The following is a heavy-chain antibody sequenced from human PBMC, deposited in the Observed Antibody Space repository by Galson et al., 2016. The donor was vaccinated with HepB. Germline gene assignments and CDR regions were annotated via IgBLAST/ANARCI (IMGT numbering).Heavy chain of an antibody. Sequence: PALVTPPQSLTLTCNFSGLSLRTTGVGMGWIRQPPGKALEWLALIYWDDDKHYPPSLKSRLTVTKDTSQNQVVLTMTNMDPVDTATYYCAHGAGYFDCWGQGTLVTVSS. J-gene: IGHJ4*02. CDR1: GLSLRTTGVG. V-gene: IGHV2-5*02. D-gene: IGHD6-19*01. CDR2: IYWDDDK. CDR3: AHGAGYFDC.